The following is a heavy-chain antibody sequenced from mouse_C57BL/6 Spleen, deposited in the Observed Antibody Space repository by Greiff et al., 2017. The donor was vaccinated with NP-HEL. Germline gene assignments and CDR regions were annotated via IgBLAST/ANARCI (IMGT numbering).Heavy chain of an antibody. J-gene: IGHJ4*01. CDR1: GFTFSSYA. D-gene: IGHD1-1*01. V-gene: IGHV5-9-1*02. CDR2: ISSGGDYI. Sequence: EVMLVESGEGLVKPGGSLKLSCAASGFTFSSYAMSWVRQTPEKRLEWVAYISSGGDYIDYADTVKGRFTISRDNARNTLYLHMSSLKSEDTAMYYCTREYYGSSRYAMDYWGKGTSVTVSS. CDR3: TREYYGSSRYAMDY.